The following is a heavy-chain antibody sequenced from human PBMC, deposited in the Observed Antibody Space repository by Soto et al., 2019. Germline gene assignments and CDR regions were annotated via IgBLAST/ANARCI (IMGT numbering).Heavy chain of an antibody. J-gene: IGHJ4*02. Sequence: ASVKVSCKASGYTFMSYPLHWVRQAPGQRPEWMGWINAGDDITQFSQKFQGRLTFTRDTSASTGYMELRSLRSEDTAVYYCARDQFTLVRGVIPYLDYWGQGTQVTVSS. CDR3: ARDQFTLVRGVIPYLDY. CDR2: INAGDDIT. V-gene: IGHV1-3*01. CDR1: GYTFMSYP. D-gene: IGHD3-10*01.